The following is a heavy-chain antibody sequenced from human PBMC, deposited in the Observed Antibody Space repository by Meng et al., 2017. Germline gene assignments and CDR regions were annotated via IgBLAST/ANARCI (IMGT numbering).Heavy chain of an antibody. CDR2: ISSSSSYI. V-gene: IGHV3-21*01. CDR1: GFTFSSYS. D-gene: IGHD3-22*01. J-gene: IGHJ3*02. Sequence: GESLKISCAASGFTFSSYSMNWVRQAPGKGLEWVSSISSSSSYIYYADSVKGRFTISRDNAKNSLYLQMNSLRAEDTAVYYCARDRNDVLYYYDSSGYYGSFDIWGQGTMVTVSS. CDR3: ARDRNDVLYYYDSSGYYGSFDI.